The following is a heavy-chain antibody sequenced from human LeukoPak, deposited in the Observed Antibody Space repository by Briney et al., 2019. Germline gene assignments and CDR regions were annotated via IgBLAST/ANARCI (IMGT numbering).Heavy chain of an antibody. V-gene: IGHV3-30*02. CDR3: VTTTSAYDI. CDR2: IGFDGKDK. J-gene: IGHJ3*02. D-gene: IGHD1-1*01. Sequence: PGGSLRLSCVASGFSLAIYGIHWVRQAPGKGLEWVIFIGFDGKDKFYADSVKGRLTISRDNSENTVDLQMNSLRPDDTAIYYCVTTTSAYDIWGQGTLVTVSS. CDR1: GFSLAIYG.